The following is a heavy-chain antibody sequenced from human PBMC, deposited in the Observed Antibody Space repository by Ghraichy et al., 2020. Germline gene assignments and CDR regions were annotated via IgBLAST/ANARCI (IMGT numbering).Heavy chain of an antibody. J-gene: IGHJ4*02. D-gene: IGHD3-22*01. CDR1: GFMFSSHG. V-gene: IGHV3-23*01. CDR2: IRGSTDNT. CDR3: AKCYYDSSGSFYYFDY. Sequence: GGSLTLSCAASGFMFSSHGMSWVRQAPGKGLEWVSAIRGSTDNTYYADSVKGRFTISRDNSKNTLYLQMNSLRAEDTAVYYCAKCYYDSSGSFYYFDYWGQGTLVTVSS.